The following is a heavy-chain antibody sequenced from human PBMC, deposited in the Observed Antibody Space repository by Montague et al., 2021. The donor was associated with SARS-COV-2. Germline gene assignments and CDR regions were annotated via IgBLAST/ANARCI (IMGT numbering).Heavy chain of an antibody. CDR1: SSSFLTHY. Sequence: SETLSLTCAVTSSSFLTHYWSWIRKAPGGELEWLGKVYSRGNAIYNFFLYSRVSISVSTPRSQFSLRLTSMTAADTAVYYCARARGSNYMTWFDSWGQGTLVVVSS. CDR2: VYSRGNA. V-gene: IGHV4-34*01. D-gene: IGHD3-10*01. CDR3: ARARGSNYMTWFDS. J-gene: IGHJ5*01.